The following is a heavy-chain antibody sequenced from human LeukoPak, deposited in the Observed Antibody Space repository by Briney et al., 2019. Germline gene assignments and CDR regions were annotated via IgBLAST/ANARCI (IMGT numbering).Heavy chain of an antibody. J-gene: IGHJ5*02. CDR2: IDPNSGGT. D-gene: IGHD6-13*01. CDR3: ATPSSSSWYGFDP. Sequence: ASVKVSCKTSGYTFTGYYMHWVRQAPGKGLEWVGWIDPNSGGTNYAQKFQGRVTMTRDTSISTAYMELSRLTSADTAVYCCATPSSSSWYGFDPWGQGTLVTVSS. V-gene: IGHV1-2*02. CDR1: GYTFTGYY.